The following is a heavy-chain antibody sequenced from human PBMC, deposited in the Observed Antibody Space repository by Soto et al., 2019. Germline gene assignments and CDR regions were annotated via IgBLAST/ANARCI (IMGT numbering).Heavy chain of an antibody. J-gene: IGHJ4*02. CDR1: EFSFSSYA. CDR3: ARTFDTITYYFDY. Sequence: QVHLVESGGGVGQPGGSLRLSCAASEFSFSSYAMHWIRQAPGKGLEWVAVISFDGNIIHYADSVKGRFIISRDNSKNTLYLQMHSPSGEDTAVYYCARTFDTITYYFDYWGQGTLVTVSS. V-gene: IGHV3-30-3*01. CDR2: ISFDGNII. D-gene: IGHD3-9*01.